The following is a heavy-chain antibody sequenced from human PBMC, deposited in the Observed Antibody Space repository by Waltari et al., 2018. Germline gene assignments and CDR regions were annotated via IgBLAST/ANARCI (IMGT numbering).Heavy chain of an antibody. CDR1: GFTFNTKS. Sequence: EVQLVESGGGLVKPGGSLRLSCAASGFTFNTKSMTWVRQASGRGLEWVSSISSSGSYRYYAGSVKGRFTISRDNAKNSLYLQMNSLRVEDTAVYYCARGGEQQLVYYYMDVWGKGTTVTISS. J-gene: IGHJ6*03. V-gene: IGHV3-21*01. CDR3: ARGGEQQLVYYYMDV. D-gene: IGHD6-13*01. CDR2: ISSSGSYR.